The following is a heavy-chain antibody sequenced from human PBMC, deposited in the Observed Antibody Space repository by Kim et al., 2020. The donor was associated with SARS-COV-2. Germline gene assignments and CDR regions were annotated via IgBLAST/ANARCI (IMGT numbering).Heavy chain of an antibody. CDR2: IYYSGST. J-gene: IGHJ6*02. CDR1: GGSISSYY. CDR3: ARVRTGTSDGMDV. D-gene: IGHD1-1*01. V-gene: IGHV4-59*13. Sequence: SETLSLTCTVSGGSISSYYWSWIRQPPGKGLEWIGYIYYSGSTNYNPSLKSRVTISVDTSKNQFSLKLSSVTAADTAVYYCARVRTGTSDGMDVWGQGTTVTVSS.